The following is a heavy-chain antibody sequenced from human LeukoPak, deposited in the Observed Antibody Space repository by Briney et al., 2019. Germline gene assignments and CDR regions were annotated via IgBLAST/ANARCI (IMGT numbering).Heavy chain of an antibody. Sequence: GGSLRLSCAASGFTFSNYAMSWVRQAPGKGLEWVSAISGSGGTTYYADSVKGRFTISRDNSKNTLYLQMNSLRAEETAVYHCAKQEQWLVPAYFDYWGQGTLVAVSS. D-gene: IGHD6-19*01. CDR2: ISGSGGTT. CDR3: AKQEQWLVPAYFDY. V-gene: IGHV3-23*01. J-gene: IGHJ4*02. CDR1: GFTFSNYA.